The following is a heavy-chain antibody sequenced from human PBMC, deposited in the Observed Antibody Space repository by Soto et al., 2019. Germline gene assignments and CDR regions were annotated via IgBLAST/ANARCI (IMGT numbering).Heavy chain of an antibody. V-gene: IGHV1-69*02. Sequence: QVQLVQSGAEVKKPGSSVKVSCKDSGGTFSTYRMFWVRQAPGQGLEWMGRIIHMLGIANYAQRFQDRVKITADQSTATASMELSSLRSDDTALYYCTSCCWSGEVFDILGQWTMVTVSS. CDR3: TSCCWSGEVFDI. D-gene: IGHD2-21*01. J-gene: IGHJ3*02. CDR1: GGTFSTYR. CDR2: IIHMLGIA.